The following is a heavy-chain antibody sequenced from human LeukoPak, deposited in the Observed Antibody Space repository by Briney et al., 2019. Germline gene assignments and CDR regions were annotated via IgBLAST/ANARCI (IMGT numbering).Heavy chain of an antibody. D-gene: IGHD6-19*01. CDR3: ASTLIEGCSGCQNPGDY. CDR2: IIPIFGTA. J-gene: IGHJ4*02. Sequence: GALVKVSCKASGGTFSSYAISWVRQAPGQGLEWMGGIIPIFGTANYAQKFQGRVTITADKSTSTAYMELSSLRSEDTAVYYCASTLIEGCSGCQNPGDYWGQGTLVTVSS. V-gene: IGHV1-69*06. CDR1: GGTFSSYA.